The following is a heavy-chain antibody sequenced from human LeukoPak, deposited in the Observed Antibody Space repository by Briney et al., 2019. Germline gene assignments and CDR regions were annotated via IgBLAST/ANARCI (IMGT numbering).Heavy chain of an antibody. CDR3: AKDQIPIVVVVAGGSLSLDY. D-gene: IGHD2-15*01. CDR2: IRYDGSNK. CDR1: GFTFSDYG. J-gene: IGHJ4*02. Sequence: GGSLTLSCAASGFTFSDYGMHWVRQAPGKGLEWVAFIRYDGSNKYYADSVKGRFTISRDNSKNTLYLEMNSLRAEDTAVYYCAKDQIPIVVVVAGGSLSLDYWGKGTLVTVSS. V-gene: IGHV3-30*02.